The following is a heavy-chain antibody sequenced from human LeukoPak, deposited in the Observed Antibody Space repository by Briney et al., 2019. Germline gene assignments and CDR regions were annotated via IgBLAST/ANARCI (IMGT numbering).Heavy chain of an antibody. CDR3: ARGGYSSGWYVGY. Sequence: SETLSLTCTVSGGSISSSSYYWGWIRQPPGKGLEWIGSIYYSGSTYYNPSLKSRVTISVDTSKNQFSLKLSSVTVADTAVYYCARGGYSSGWYVGYWGQGTLVTVSS. CDR1: GGSISSSSYY. D-gene: IGHD6-19*01. J-gene: IGHJ4*02. V-gene: IGHV4-39*07. CDR2: IYYSGST.